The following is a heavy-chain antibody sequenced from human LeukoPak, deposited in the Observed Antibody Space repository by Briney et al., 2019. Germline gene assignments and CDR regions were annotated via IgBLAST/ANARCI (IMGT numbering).Heavy chain of an antibody. Sequence: GESLKISCQGSGYSFTSYWISWVRQMPGKGLAWMGRIDPSDSYTNYSPSFQGHVTISADKSISTAYLQWSSLKASDTAMYYCARHRPPTGPFYYYYGMDVWGQGTTVTVSS. CDR2: IDPSDSYT. V-gene: IGHV5-10-1*01. D-gene: IGHD2-8*02. CDR1: GYSFTSYW. J-gene: IGHJ6*02. CDR3: ARHRPPTGPFYYYYGMDV.